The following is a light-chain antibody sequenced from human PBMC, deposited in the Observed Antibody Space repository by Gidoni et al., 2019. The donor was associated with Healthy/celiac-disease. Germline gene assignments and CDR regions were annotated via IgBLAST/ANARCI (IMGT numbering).Light chain of an antibody. CDR3: QQRSNWPPWT. V-gene: IGKV3-11*01. CDR2: DAS. J-gene: IGKJ1*01. CDR1: QSVSSY. Sequence: EIVLTQSPATLSLSPGDRATRACRASQSVSSYLAWYQQKPGQAPRLLSYDASKRATVIPAWFSGSGSGTDFTLTISSLEPEDFAVYYCQQRSNWPPWTFGQGTKVEIK.